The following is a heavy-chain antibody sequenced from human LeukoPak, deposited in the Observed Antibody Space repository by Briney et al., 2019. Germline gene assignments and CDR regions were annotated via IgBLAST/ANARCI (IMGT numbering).Heavy chain of an antibody. D-gene: IGHD5-12*01. Sequence: PGGSLRLSCAASGFTFSNYAMHWVRQAPGKGLEWVAVISYEGSKKYYADSVKGRSTISRDNSKHTLYLQMNSLRAEDTAVYYCARDLGYSGYDTGPGYFDLWGRGTLVTVSS. CDR1: GFTFSNYA. V-gene: IGHV3-30*14. CDR2: ISYEGSKK. CDR3: ARDLGYSGYDTGPGYFDL. J-gene: IGHJ2*01.